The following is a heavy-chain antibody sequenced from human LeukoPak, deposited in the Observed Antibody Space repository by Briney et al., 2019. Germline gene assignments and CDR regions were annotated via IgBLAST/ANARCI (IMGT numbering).Heavy chain of an antibody. J-gene: IGHJ4*02. V-gene: IGHV3-74*01. CDR2: IKSDGST. CDR1: GFTFSSYW. Sequence: GGSLRLSCAASGFTFSSYWMHWVRQAPGKGLVWVSRIKSDGSTNYADSVKGRFTISRDNAKNTLSLQMNSLRAEDTAVYYCVRAGYSGYDWPFDYWGQGTLVTVSS. CDR3: VRAGYSGYDWPFDY. D-gene: IGHD5-12*01.